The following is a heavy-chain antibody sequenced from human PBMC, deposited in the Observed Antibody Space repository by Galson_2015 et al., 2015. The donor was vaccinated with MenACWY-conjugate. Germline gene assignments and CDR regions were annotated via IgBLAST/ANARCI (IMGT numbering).Heavy chain of an antibody. Sequence: ETLSLTCNVSAGSISSSTYYWGWIRQSPGKGLEWIGTIYDSGSTYYNPSLKSRVTISVDTSRNQLSLKLSSVTAADTAVYYCARQGPSGRAFDIWGQGTMVTVSS. CDR1: AGSISSSTYY. CDR3: ARQGPSGRAFDI. V-gene: IGHV4-39*01. D-gene: IGHD3-10*01. J-gene: IGHJ3*02. CDR2: IYDSGST.